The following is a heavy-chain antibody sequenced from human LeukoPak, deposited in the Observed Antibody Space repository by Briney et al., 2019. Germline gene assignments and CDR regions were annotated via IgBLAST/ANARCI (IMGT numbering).Heavy chain of an antibody. CDR2: MYYSGST. CDR1: GGSFSGYY. J-gene: IGHJ4*02. D-gene: IGHD6-19*01. Sequence: SETLSLTCAVYGGSFSGYYWSWIRQPPGKGLEWIGYMYYSGSTNYNPSTNYNPSLKSRVTISVDTSKNQFSLKLSSVTAADTAVYYCAKGPWLAYPYYFDYWGQGTLVTVSS. V-gene: IGHV4-59*01. CDR3: AKGPWLAYPYYFDY.